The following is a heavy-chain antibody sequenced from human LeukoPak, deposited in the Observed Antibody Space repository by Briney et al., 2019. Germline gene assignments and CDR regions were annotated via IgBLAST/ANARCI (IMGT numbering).Heavy chain of an antibody. CDR1: GYSLTSYW. D-gene: IGHD6-19*01. Sequence: GESLKISCKGSGYSLTSYWIGWVRQMPGKGLEWMGIIYPGDSYTRYSPSFQGQVTIPADKSISTAYLQWSSLKASDTAMYYCARAPGISSGWFPPFDYWGQGTLVTVSS. V-gene: IGHV5-51*01. J-gene: IGHJ4*02. CDR3: ARAPGISSGWFPPFDY. CDR2: IYPGDSYT.